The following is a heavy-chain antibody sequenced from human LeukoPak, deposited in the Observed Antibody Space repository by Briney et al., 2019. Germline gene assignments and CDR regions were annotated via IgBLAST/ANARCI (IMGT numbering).Heavy chain of an antibody. CDR2: INPSGGST. Sequence: ASVKVSCKASGYTFTSYYMHWVRQAPGQGLEWMGIINPSGGSTSYAQKFQGRVTMTRDMSTSTVYMELSSLRPEDTAVYYCARGVRVGIVLMVYAIMGAFDIWGQGTMVTVSS. CDR3: ARGVRVGIVLMVYAIMGAFDI. V-gene: IGHV1-46*01. J-gene: IGHJ3*02. D-gene: IGHD2-8*01. CDR1: GYTFTSYY.